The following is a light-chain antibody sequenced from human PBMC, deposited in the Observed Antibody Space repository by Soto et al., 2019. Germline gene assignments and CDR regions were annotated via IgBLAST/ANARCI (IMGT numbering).Light chain of an antibody. V-gene: IGKV3-15*01. Sequence: EIVMTQSPGTLSVSPGERATLSCRASQSVSSSLAWYQQRPGQAPRLLIYGASTRATGVPARFSGSGSGTEFTPTITSLQSEDVAVYYCQQYNNWPPYTCGQGTKLQIK. J-gene: IGKJ2*01. CDR2: GAS. CDR3: QQYNNWPPYT. CDR1: QSVSSS.